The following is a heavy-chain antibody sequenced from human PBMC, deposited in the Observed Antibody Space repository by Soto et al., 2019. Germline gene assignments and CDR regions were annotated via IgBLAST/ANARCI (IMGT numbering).Heavy chain of an antibody. CDR3: VFGSWNQYFFDH. CDR1: GFTFSSSD. V-gene: IGHV3-23*01. CDR2: IDGSGRVT. J-gene: IGHJ4*02. D-gene: IGHD6-13*01. Sequence: GGSLRLSCSASGFTFSSSDMSWVRQGPGKGLEWVSTIDGSGRVTYYADSVKGRFTISRDPSRGTVYLLMDSLRTDDTAVYYCVFGSWNQYFFDHWGQEIPVTVSS.